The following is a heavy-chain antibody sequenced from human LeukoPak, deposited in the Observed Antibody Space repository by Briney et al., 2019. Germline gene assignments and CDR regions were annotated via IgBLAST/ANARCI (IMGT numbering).Heavy chain of an antibody. D-gene: IGHD2-2*01. Sequence: ASVKVSCKASGYTFTGYYMHWVRQAPGQWLEWMGWINPNSGGTNYAQKFQGRVAMTRDTSISTAYMELSRLRSDDTAVYYCARDLVGYCSSTSCSPRPQNWFDPWGQGTLVTVSS. CDR2: INPNSGGT. CDR3: ARDLVGYCSSTSCSPRPQNWFDP. CDR1: GYTFTGYY. V-gene: IGHV1-2*02. J-gene: IGHJ5*02.